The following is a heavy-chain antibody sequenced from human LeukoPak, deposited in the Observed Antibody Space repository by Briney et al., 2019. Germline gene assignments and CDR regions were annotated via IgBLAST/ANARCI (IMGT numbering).Heavy chain of an antibody. J-gene: IGHJ6*02. CDR1: GFTFSSYA. Sequence: GGSLRLSCAASGFTFSSYAMSWVRQAPGKGLEWVSLIYSGGSTYYADSVKGRFTISRHNSKNTLYLQMNSLRAEDTAVYYCAKSRPWFGGFLFGMDVWGQGTTVTVSS. V-gene: IGHV3-53*04. CDR3: AKSRPWFGGFLFGMDV. CDR2: IYSGGST. D-gene: IGHD3-10*01.